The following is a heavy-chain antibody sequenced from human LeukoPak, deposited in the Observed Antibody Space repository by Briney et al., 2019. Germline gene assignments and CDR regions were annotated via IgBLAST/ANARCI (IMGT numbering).Heavy chain of an antibody. CDR3: ARERVETAMDWGDYYYMDV. J-gene: IGHJ6*03. D-gene: IGHD5-18*01. CDR2: ISSSGSAI. Sequence: GGSLRLSCAASGFTFSSYEVNWVRQAPGKGLEWVSYISSSGSAIYYADSVKGRFTISRDNAKNSLYLQMNSLRAEDTAVYYCARERVETAMDWGDYYYMDVWGKGTTVTVSS. CDR1: GFTFSSYE. V-gene: IGHV3-48*03.